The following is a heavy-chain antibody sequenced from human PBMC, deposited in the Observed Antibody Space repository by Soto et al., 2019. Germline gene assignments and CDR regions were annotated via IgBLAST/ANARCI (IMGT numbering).Heavy chain of an antibody. V-gene: IGHV3-30-3*01. Sequence: GALRLSCAASGFTFSSHTMHWVRQAPGKGLEWLSLMSHDGNIKFYADSVKGRFTISRDNSKNILYLQMNNLRAEDTALYYCARSVFPWGQGTLVPVSS. CDR1: GFTFSSHT. CDR3: ARSVFP. CDR2: MSHDGNIK. J-gene: IGHJ5*02.